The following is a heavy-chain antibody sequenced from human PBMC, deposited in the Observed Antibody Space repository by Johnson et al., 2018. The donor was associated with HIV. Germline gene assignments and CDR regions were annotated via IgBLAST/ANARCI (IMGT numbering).Heavy chain of an antibody. CDR2: IKQDGSEK. CDR1: GFTFSSYW. CDR3: AREPTTSDAFDI. Sequence: VQLVESGGSLVKPGGSLSLSCAASGFTFSSYWMSWVRQAPGKGLEWVANIKQDGSEKYYADTVKCRFSISRDNAKNTLYLQMNSLRAEDTAVYYCAREPTTSDAFDIWGRGTAVTVSS. D-gene: IGHD2/OR15-2a*01. J-gene: IGHJ3*02. V-gene: IGHV3-7*01.